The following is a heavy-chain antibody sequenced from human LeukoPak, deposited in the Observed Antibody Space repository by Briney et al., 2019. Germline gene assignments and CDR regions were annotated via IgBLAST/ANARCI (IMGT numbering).Heavy chain of an antibody. CDR1: GFTFSSYA. CDR2: ISGSGGST. Sequence: PGGSLRLSCAASGFTFSSYAMSWVRQAPGKGLERVSAISGSGGSTYYADSVKGRFTISRDNSKNTLYLQMNSLRAEDTAVYYCAKDRKTCSSTSCYTFPGCWFDPWGQGTLATVSS. CDR3: AKDRKTCSSTSCYTFPGCWFDP. D-gene: IGHD2-2*02. V-gene: IGHV3-23*01. J-gene: IGHJ5*02.